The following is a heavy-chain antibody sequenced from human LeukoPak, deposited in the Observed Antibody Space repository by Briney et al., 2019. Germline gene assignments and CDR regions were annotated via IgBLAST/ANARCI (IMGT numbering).Heavy chain of an antibody. J-gene: IGHJ4*02. CDR3: AKEAATHVEQQLVR. CDR2: ISGDGGST. CDR1: GFTFDDYA. V-gene: IGHV3-43*02. D-gene: IGHD6-13*01. Sequence: PGGSLRLSCAASGFTFDDYAMNWVRQAPGKGLEWVSLISGDGGSTYYADSVKGRFTISRDNSKNSLYLQMNSLRTEDSALYYCAKEAATHVEQQLVRWGQGTLVTVSS.